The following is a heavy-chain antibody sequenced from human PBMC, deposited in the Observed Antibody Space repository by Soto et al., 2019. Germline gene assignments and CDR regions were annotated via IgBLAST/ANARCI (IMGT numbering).Heavy chain of an antibody. CDR3: ARPKGTYSSGYYYFDF. CDR1: GGTFSTYA. D-gene: IGHD6-19*01. V-gene: IGHV1-69*01. J-gene: IGHJ4*02. Sequence: QVQLEQSGGEVKQPGSSVRVSCKTSGGTFSTYAINWVRQAPGQGLEWMGAIIPLFGTADYSQKFQGRVTITADESTSTAYMELISLRFDDTAAYFCARPKGTYSSGYYYFDFWGQGTLVTVSS. CDR2: IIPLFGTA.